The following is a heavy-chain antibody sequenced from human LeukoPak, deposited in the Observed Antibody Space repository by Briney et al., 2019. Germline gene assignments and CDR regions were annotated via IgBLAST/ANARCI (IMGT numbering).Heavy chain of an antibody. J-gene: IGHJ4*02. CDR1: GFTFSNAW. D-gene: IGHD2-15*01. CDR3: TTVRRYCSGGSCYSNY. Sequence: GGSLRLSCAASGFTFSNAWMSWVRQAPGKGLEWVGRIKSKTDGGTTDYAAPVKGRFTISRDDSKNTLYLQMNSLKPEDTAVYYCTTVRRYCSGGSCYSNYWGQGTLVTVSS. V-gene: IGHV3-15*01. CDR2: IKSKTDGGTT.